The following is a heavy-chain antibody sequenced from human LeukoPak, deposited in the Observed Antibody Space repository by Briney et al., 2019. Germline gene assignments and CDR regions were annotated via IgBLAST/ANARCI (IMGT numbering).Heavy chain of an antibody. D-gene: IGHD2-2*01. CDR2: ISSSSSYI. Sequence: SGGSLRLSCAASGFTFSSYSMNWVRQAPGKGLEWVSSISSSSSYIYYADSVKGRFTISRDNSKNTLYLQMNSLRAEDTAVYYCARVPAASLSGWWFDPWGQGTLVTVSS. J-gene: IGHJ5*02. V-gene: IGHV3-21*04. CDR3: ARVPAASLSGWWFDP. CDR1: GFTFSSYS.